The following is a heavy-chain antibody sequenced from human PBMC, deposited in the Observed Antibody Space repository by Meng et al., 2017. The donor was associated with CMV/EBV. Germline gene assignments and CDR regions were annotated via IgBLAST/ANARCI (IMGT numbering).Heavy chain of an antibody. CDR3: ASPPGYSSGWYLN. Sequence: TASGLTFSSYWMHWVRQAPGKGLVWVSRINSDGSSTSYADSVKGRFTISRDNAKNTLYLQMNSLRADDTAVYYCASPPGYSSGWYLNWGQGTLVTVSS. CDR2: INSDGSST. D-gene: IGHD6-19*01. CDR1: GLTFSSYW. J-gene: IGHJ4*02. V-gene: IGHV3-74*01.